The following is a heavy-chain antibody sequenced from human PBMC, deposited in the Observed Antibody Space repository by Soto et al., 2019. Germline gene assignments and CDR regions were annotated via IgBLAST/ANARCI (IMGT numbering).Heavy chain of an antibody. CDR2: ISSSSYI. CDR3: ARDPSPYNWNYRTLNWFDP. V-gene: IGHV3-21*01. CDR1: GFTFSSYS. Sequence: GGSLRLSCAASGFTFSSYSMNWVRQAPGKGLEWVSSISSSSYIYYADSVKGRFTISRDNAKNSLYLQMNSLRAEDTAVYYCARDPSPYNWNYRTLNWFDPWGQGTLVTVSS. D-gene: IGHD1-7*01. J-gene: IGHJ5*02.